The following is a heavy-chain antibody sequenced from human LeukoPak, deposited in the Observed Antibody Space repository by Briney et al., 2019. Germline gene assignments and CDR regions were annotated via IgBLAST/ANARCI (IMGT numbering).Heavy chain of an antibody. D-gene: IGHD4-23*01. CDR2: IYYSGST. V-gene: IGHV4-59*01. J-gene: IGHJ4*02. Sequence: PSETLSLTCTVSGGSTSTYYRSWIRQPPGKGLEWIGYIYYSGSTNYNPSLKSRVTISVDTSKNQFSLKLSSVTAADTAVYYCARGVTPVFYWGQGTLVTVSS. CDR3: ARGVTPVFY. CDR1: GGSTSTYY.